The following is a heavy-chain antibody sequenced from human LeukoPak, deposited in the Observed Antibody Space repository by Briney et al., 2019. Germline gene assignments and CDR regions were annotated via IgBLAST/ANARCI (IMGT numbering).Heavy chain of an antibody. CDR2: ISSSSSYI. Sequence: GGSLRLSCAAPGFTFSSYSMNWVRQAPGKGLEWVSSISSSSSYIYYADSVKGRFTISRDNAKNSLYLQMNSLRAEDTAVYYCARDPFYCSSTSCGDYWGQGTLVTVSS. J-gene: IGHJ4*02. CDR1: GFTFSSYS. CDR3: ARDPFYCSSTSCGDY. V-gene: IGHV3-21*01. D-gene: IGHD2-2*01.